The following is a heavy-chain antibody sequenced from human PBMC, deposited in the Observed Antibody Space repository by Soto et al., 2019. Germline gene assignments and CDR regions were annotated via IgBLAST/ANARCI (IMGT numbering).Heavy chain of an antibody. V-gene: IGHV1-69*06. D-gene: IGHD6-13*01. CDR1: GYSFSSHA. CDR3: ARGGALSTSWYWGDGLDS. CDR2: IIPVFGTP. J-gene: IGHJ4*02. Sequence: QVPLEQSGSEVQKSGSSVKVSCKASGYSFSSHAITWVRQAPGQGLEWMGGIIPVFGTPTYAQKFQGRLTISADKSTITSSLELRSLRSEDTAVYYCARGGALSTSWYWGDGLDSWGQGTQVTVSS.